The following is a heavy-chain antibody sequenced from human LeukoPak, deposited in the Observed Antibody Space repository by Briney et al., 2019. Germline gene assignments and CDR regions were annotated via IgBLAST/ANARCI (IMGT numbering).Heavy chain of an antibody. J-gene: IGHJ4*02. CDR3: ARLAVAGTPLDY. CDR2: INPSGGST. Sequence: ASVKVSRKASGYTFTGYYMHWVRQAPGQGLEWMGIINPSGGSTSYAQKFQGRVTMTRDTSTSTVYMELSSLRSEDTAVYYCARLAVAGTPLDYWGQGTLVTVSS. D-gene: IGHD6-19*01. V-gene: IGHV1-46*01. CDR1: GYTFTGYY.